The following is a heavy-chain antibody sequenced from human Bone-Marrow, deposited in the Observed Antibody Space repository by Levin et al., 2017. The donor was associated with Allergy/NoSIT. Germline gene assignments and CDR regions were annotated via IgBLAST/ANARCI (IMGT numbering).Heavy chain of an antibody. Sequence: GGSLRLSCAVSGLTVSNNYMTWVRQAPGKGLEWVSLIYSGGGTYCADSVKGRFTISRDNSKNTVYLQMNSLRPEDTALYYCAGRGGLAYWGQGALVTVSS. D-gene: IGHD3-16*01. V-gene: IGHV3-53*01. J-gene: IGHJ4*02. CDR2: IYSGGGT. CDR3: AGRGGLAY. CDR1: GLTVSNNY.